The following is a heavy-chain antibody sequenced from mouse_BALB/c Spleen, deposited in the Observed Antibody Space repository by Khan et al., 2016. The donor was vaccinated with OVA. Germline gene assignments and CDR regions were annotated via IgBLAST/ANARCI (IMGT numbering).Heavy chain of an antibody. CDR3: ATRDGNPVAY. V-gene: IGHV14-3*02. Sequence: EVQLQQSGAELVKPGASVKLSCTASGFNIKDTYIHWVKQRPEQGPEWIGRIDSANGDTQYEPKFQDKAPITADTSSNTAYLHRSSRTSEDTAVYYCATRDGNPVAYWGQGTLVTVSA. J-gene: IGHJ3*01. CDR2: IDSANGDT. D-gene: IGHD2-1*01. CDR1: GFNIKDTY.